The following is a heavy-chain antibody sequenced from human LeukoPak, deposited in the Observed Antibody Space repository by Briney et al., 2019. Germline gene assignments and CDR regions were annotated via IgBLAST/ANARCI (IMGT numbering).Heavy chain of an antibody. J-gene: IGHJ6*03. CDR3: ARGSPGSYFNKYYYMDV. CDR1: GFTFSSYE. CDR2: ISSSGSTI. V-gene: IGHV3-48*03. Sequence: GGSLRLSCAASGFTFSSYEMNWVRQAPGKGLEWVSYISSSGSTIYYADSVKGRFTISRDNAKNSLYLQMNSLRAEDTAVYYCARGSPGSYFNKYYYMDVWGKGTTVTISS. D-gene: IGHD3-10*01.